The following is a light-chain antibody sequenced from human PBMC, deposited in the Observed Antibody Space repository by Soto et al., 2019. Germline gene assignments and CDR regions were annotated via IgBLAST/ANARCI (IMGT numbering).Light chain of an antibody. J-gene: IGKJ4*01. CDR1: QHVSTW. Sequence: DTQMTQSPSSVSASVGDRVTITCRASQHVSTWLAWYQQKSGKAPKLLISAASSLQSGVPSRFSGSGSGTDFTLTISSLQPEDFATYYCQQANSFPLTFGGGTKVEIK. CDR2: AAS. CDR3: QQANSFPLT. V-gene: IGKV1D-12*01.